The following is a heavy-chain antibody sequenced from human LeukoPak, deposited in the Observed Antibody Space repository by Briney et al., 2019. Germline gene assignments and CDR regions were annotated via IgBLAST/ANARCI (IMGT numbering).Heavy chain of an antibody. J-gene: IGHJ4*02. CDR2: IYYAVDT. CDR3: ATWDSGRYSQIDN. Sequence: SETLSLTCTVSGGPVSSSSYYWGWVRQSPEKGLECIVTIYYAVDTYYNPSLESRLTISVDTSKNQFSLKLRSVTAADTAVYYCATWDSGRYSQIDNWGQGTLVAVSS. V-gene: IGHV4-39*01. CDR1: GGPVSSSSYY. D-gene: IGHD1-26*01.